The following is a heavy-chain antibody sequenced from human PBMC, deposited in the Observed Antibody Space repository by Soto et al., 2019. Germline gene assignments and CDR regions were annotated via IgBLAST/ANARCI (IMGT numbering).Heavy chain of an antibody. CDR1: GGSISSGGYY. CDR3: ARDSRRCSSTSCFPYFDY. Sequence: QVQLQESGPGLVKPSQTLSLTCTVSGGSISSGGYYWSWIRQHPGKGLEWIGYIYYSGSTYYNPSLKGRVTISVDTSKNQFSLKLSSVTAADTAVYYCARDSRRCSSTSCFPYFDYWGQGTLVTVSS. CDR2: IYYSGST. V-gene: IGHV4-31*03. J-gene: IGHJ4*02. D-gene: IGHD2-2*01.